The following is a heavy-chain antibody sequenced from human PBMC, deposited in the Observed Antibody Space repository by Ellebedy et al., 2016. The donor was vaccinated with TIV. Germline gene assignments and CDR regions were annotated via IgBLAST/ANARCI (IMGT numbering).Heavy chain of an antibody. V-gene: IGHV4-34*01. CDR2: IHPSGST. D-gene: IGHD1-1*01. CDR3: ARHTGWNDRVFAFDI. Sequence: SETLSLXXTVYSGSLNVYYWTWIRQPPGKGLEWIGEIHPSGSTSYNPSLKRRVTISADTSKNQFSLKVTSVTAADTAVYYCARHTGWNDRVFAFDIWGQGTMVTVSS. J-gene: IGHJ3*02. CDR1: SGSLNVYY.